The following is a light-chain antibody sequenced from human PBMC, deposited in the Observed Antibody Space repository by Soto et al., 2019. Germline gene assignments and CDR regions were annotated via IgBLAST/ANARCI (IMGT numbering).Light chain of an antibody. CDR2: GAS. Sequence: EIVMTQSPATLSVSPGERATLSCRASQSVSGNLAWYQQKPGQPPRLLIYGASTRTTGIPARFSGSGSGTEFTLTISGLQSEDSAVYYCQQYNAWPPFTFGPGTKVDIK. J-gene: IGKJ3*01. CDR1: QSVSGN. V-gene: IGKV3-15*01. CDR3: QQYNAWPPFT.